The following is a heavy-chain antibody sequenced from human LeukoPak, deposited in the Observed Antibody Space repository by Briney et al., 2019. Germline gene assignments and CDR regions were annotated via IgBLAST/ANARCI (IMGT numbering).Heavy chain of an antibody. CDR2: IYYSGST. J-gene: IGHJ1*01. V-gene: IGHV4-59*01. CDR3: ARSMGGGGAEYFQH. Sequence: PSGTLSLTCTVSGGSISSYYWSWIRQPPGKGLEWIGYIYYSGSTNYNPSLKSRVTISVDTSKNQFSLKLSSVTAADTAVYYCARSMGGGGAEYFQHWGQGTLVTVSS. CDR1: GGSISSYY. D-gene: IGHD2-15*01.